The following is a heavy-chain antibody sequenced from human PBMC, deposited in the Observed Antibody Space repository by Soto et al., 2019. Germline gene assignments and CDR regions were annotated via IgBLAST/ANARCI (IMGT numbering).Heavy chain of an antibody. CDR2: IYTSGST. D-gene: IGHD2-2*01. V-gene: IGHV4-4*07. J-gene: IGHJ5*02. CDR1: GGSISSYY. CDR3: AGDFSVPAARWFDP. Sequence: PSETLSLTCTVSGGSISSYYWSWIRQPAGKGLEWIGRIYTSGSTNYNPSLKSRVTMSVDTSKNQFSLKLSSVTAADTAVYYCAGDFSVPAARWFDPWGQGTLVTVSS.